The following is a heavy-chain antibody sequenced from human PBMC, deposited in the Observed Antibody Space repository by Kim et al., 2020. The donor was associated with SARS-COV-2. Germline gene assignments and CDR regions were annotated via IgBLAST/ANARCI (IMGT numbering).Heavy chain of an antibody. CDR2: IYYSGST. CDR1: GGSISSGGYY. Sequence: SETLSLTCTVSGGSISSGGYYWSWIRQHPWQGLEWIGYIYYSGSTYYNPSHNSRVTISVDTSKNQFSLKLSSVTAADTAVYYCARAMGITIFGVVIVNWFDPWGQGTLVTVSS. J-gene: IGHJ5*02. D-gene: IGHD3-3*01. CDR3: ARAMGITIFGVVIVNWFDP. V-gene: IGHV4-31*03.